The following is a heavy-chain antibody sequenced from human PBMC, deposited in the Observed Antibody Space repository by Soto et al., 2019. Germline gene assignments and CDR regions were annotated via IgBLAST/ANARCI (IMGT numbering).Heavy chain of an antibody. CDR2: ISGSGGST. V-gene: IGHV3-23*01. CDR3: AKEGRHIVVVTAIPPYYGMDV. J-gene: IGHJ6*02. Sequence: RQAPGKGLEWVSAISGSGGSTYYADSVKGRFTISRDNSKNTLYLQMNSLRAEDTAVYYCAKEGRHIVVVTAIPPYYGMDVWG. D-gene: IGHD2-21*02.